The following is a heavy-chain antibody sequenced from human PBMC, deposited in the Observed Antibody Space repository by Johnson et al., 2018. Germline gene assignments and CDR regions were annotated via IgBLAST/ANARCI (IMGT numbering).Heavy chain of an antibody. CDR1: GGSFSGYY. CDR3: ARARCAGSGWYCYYYYMDV. J-gene: IGHJ6*03. Sequence: QVQLQQWGAGLLKPSETLSLTCAVYGGSFSGYYWSWIRQPPGKGLEWIGEINHSGSTNYNPSLKSRVTISVDRSKNQFSLKLSSVTAADTAVYYCARARCAGSGWYCYYYYMDVWGKGTTVTVS. V-gene: IGHV4-34*01. D-gene: IGHD6-19*01. CDR2: INHSGST.